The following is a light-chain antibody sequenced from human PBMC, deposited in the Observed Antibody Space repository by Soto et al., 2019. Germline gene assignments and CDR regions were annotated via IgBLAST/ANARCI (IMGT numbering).Light chain of an antibody. V-gene: IGKV3-15*01. J-gene: IGKJ4*01. CDR2: ATS. Sequence: EIVMTQSPATVSVCPVERGWVCGRASQSVSSNLAWYQQKPGQTPRLLIYATSTRATGIPARFSGSGSGTEFTLTISSLQSEDFAVYYCQHYNNWPLTFGGGTKVDIK. CDR1: QSVSSN. CDR3: QHYNNWPLT.